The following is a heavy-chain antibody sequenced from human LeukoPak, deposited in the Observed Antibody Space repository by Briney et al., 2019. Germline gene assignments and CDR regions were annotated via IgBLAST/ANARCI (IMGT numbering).Heavy chain of an antibody. V-gene: IGHV4-4*07. CDR2: IYTDGST. Sequence: PSETLSLTCTVAGAPISSYYWSWVRQPAGKGLEWIGRIYTDGSTSFNPSLKSRATMTLDTPRNQFYLKLSFVTAADTAVYYCARDQLPAGSGTHMDVWGRGTTVTVSS. J-gene: IGHJ6*02. D-gene: IGHD3-10*01. CDR3: ARDQLPAGSGTHMDV. CDR1: GAPISSYY.